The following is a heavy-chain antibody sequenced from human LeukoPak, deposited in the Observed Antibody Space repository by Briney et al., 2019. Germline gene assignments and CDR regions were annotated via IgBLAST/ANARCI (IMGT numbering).Heavy chain of an antibody. J-gene: IGHJ4*02. D-gene: IGHD6-13*01. Sequence: GGSLRLSCAASGFTFSSYSMNWVRQAPGKGLEWVSSISSSSSYIYYADPVKGRFTISRDNAKNSLYLQMNSLRAEDTAVYYCARLFGGSSWYLDYWGQGTLVTVSS. CDR2: ISSSSSYI. CDR1: GFTFSSYS. CDR3: ARLFGGSSWYLDY. V-gene: IGHV3-21*01.